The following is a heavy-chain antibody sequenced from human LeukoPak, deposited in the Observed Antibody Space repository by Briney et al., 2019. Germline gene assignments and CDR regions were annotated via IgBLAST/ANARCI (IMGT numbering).Heavy chain of an antibody. D-gene: IGHD5-24*01. J-gene: IGHJ3*02. CDR1: GGTFSSYA. CDR3: ARDGVGYNFDAFDI. CDR2: IIPIFGTA. Sequence: SVKVSCKASGGTFSSYAISWVRQAPGQGLEWMGGIIPIFGTANYAQKFQGRVTITTDESTSTAYMELSSLRSEDTAVYYCARDGVGYNFDAFDIWGQGTMVTVSS. V-gene: IGHV1-69*05.